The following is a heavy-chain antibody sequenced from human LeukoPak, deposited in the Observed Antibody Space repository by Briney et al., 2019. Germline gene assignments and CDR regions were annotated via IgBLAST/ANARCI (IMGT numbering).Heavy chain of an antibody. J-gene: IGHJ6*02. Sequence: SETLSLTCTVSGGSISSYYWSWIRQPPGKGLEWIGYIYYSGSTNYNPSLKSRVTISVDTSKNQFSLKLSSVTAADTAVYYCARDQYYYGSGTYGMDVWGQGTTVTVSS. D-gene: IGHD3-10*01. V-gene: IGHV4-59*01. CDR3: ARDQYYYGSGTYGMDV. CDR2: IYYSGST. CDR1: GGSISSYY.